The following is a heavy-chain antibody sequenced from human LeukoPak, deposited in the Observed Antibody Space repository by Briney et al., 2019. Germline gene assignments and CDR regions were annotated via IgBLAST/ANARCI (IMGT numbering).Heavy chain of an antibody. D-gene: IGHD3-10*01. V-gene: IGHV4-34*01. Sequence: PSETLSLTCAVYGGSFSGYYWSWIRQPPGKGLEWIGEINHSGSTNYNPSLKSRVTISVDTSKNQFSLKLSSVPAADTAVYYCARGSRGVAAPPAYWGQGTLVTVSS. CDR1: GGSFSGYY. CDR2: INHSGST. CDR3: ARGSRGVAAPPAY. J-gene: IGHJ4*02.